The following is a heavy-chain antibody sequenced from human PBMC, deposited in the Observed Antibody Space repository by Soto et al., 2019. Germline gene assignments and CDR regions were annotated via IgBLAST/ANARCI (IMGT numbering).Heavy chain of an antibody. J-gene: IGHJ4*02. Sequence: SETLSLTCAVYGGSFSGYYWTWICQPPGKGLEWIGEINHSGSTNYIPSLKSRITMSVDTSKNQFSLNLTSVTAADTAVYYCTRGWSYGFSNSWGQGILVTVSS. CDR2: INHSGST. D-gene: IGHD5-18*01. CDR3: TRGWSYGFSNS. V-gene: IGHV4-34*01. CDR1: GGSFSGYY.